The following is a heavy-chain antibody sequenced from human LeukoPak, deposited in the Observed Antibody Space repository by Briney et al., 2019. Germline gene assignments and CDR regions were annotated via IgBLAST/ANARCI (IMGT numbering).Heavy chain of an antibody. CDR1: GFTFSSYE. J-gene: IGHJ4*02. CDR2: ISSSGSTI. D-gene: IGHD6-13*01. CDR3: ARRERYSSSWYAIIDY. Sequence: HTGGSLRLSCAASGFTFSSYEMNWVRQAPGKGLEWVSYISSSGSTIYYADSVKGRFTISRDNAKNSLYLQMNSLRAEDTALYYCARRERYSSSWYAIIDYWGQGTLVTVSS. V-gene: IGHV3-48*03.